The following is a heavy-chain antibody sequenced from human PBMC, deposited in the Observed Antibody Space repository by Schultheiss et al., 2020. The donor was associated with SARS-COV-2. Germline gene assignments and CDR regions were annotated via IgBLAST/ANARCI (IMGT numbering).Heavy chain of an antibody. J-gene: IGHJ6*02. D-gene: IGHD1-7*01. CDR3: AAPKGGITGTHGMDV. CDR2: ISGSGGST. Sequence: GGSLRLSCAASGFTFSSYGMHWVRQAPGKGLEWVSAISGSGGSTYYADSVKGRFTISRDNSKNTLYLQMNSLRAEDTAVYYCAAPKGGITGTHGMDVWGQGTTVTVSS. CDR1: GFTFSSYG. V-gene: IGHV3-23*01.